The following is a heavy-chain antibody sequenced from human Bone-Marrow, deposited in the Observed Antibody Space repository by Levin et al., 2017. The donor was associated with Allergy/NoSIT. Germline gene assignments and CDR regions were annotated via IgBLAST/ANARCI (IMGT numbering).Heavy chain of an antibody. D-gene: IGHD1-26*01. V-gene: IGHV3-48*01. J-gene: IGHJ3*02. CDR3: ARDRPSGTYWGTVHDGIDI. Sequence: PGESLKISCAASGLPFSTYSMNWVRQAPGKGLQWVSLISTSSSVTYYADSVRGRFTVSRDNAANSLYLQMNNLRVEDTGVYYCARDRPSGTYWGTVHDGIDIWGHGTKVIVSS. CDR1: GLPFSTYS. CDR2: ISTSSSVT.